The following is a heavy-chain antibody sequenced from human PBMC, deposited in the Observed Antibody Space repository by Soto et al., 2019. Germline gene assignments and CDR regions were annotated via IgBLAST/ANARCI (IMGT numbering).Heavy chain of an antibody. V-gene: IGHV1-2*02. J-gene: IGHJ3*02. CDR1: GHTFNVYY. CDR2: INPNRGDT. Sequence: QVHLVQSGAEVKKPGASVKVSCKSSGHTFNVYYLHWVRQAPGSGLEWMGKINPNRGDTTYSQRFQGRVTMTSDQSITTAYMDLTKLTSDDTAVYYCALERQLISPADAFDIWGHGTVVTVSS. D-gene: IGHD1-1*01. CDR3: ALERQLISPADAFDI.